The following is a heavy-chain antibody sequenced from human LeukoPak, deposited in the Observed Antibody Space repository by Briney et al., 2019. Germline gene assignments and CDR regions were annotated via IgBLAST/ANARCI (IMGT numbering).Heavy chain of an antibody. Sequence: SETLSLTCTVSGASINTYYWRWIRQPPGKGLEWIGYIYYSGTTSYNTSLKTRVTISIDTSKNQFSLKLSSVTAADTAVYYCARVLRPMASQYYFDYWGQGTLVTVSS. D-gene: IGHD3-10*01. J-gene: IGHJ4*02. CDR3: ARVLRPMASQYYFDY. CDR2: IYYSGTT. V-gene: IGHV4-59*01. CDR1: GASINTYY.